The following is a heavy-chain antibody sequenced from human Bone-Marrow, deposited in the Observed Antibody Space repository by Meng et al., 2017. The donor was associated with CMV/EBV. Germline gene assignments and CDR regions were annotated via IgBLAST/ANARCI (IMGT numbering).Heavy chain of an antibody. Sequence: SCTFSGGSISSGDYYWSWIRQPPGKGLEWIGYIYYSGSTYYNPSLKSRVTISVDTSKNQFSLKLSSVTAADTAVYYCARGGYCSSTSCYPFDYWGQGTLVTVSS. CDR1: GGSISSGDYY. CDR3: ARGGYCSSTSCYPFDY. CDR2: IYYSGST. V-gene: IGHV4-30-4*08. D-gene: IGHD2-2*03. J-gene: IGHJ4*02.